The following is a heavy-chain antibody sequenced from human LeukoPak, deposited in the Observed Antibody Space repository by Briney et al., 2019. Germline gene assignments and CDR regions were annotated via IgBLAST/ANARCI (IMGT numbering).Heavy chain of an antibody. J-gene: IGHJ4*02. CDR2: IYYSGST. CDR1: GGSISSYY. D-gene: IGHD6-13*01. Sequence: SETLSLTCTVSGGSISSYYWSWIRQPPGKGLEWIGYIYYSGSTNYNPSLKSRVTISVDTSKNQFSLKLSSVTAADTAVYYCVRVVAAAGITDYWGQGTLVTVSS. V-gene: IGHV4-59*08. CDR3: VRVVAAAGITDY.